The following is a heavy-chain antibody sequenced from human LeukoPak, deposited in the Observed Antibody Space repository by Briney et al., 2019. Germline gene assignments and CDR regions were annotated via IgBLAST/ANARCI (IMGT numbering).Heavy chain of an antibody. J-gene: IGHJ5*02. CDR1: GYTFASYD. Sequence: ASVKVSCKASGYTFASYDINWVRQATGQGLEWMGWMNPNSGNTGYAQKFQGRVTMTRNTSISTAYMELSSLRSGDTAVYYCARGDPAAGIIQFDPWGQGTLVTVSS. CDR2: MNPNSGNT. V-gene: IGHV1-8*01. CDR3: ARGDPAAGIIQFDP. D-gene: IGHD6-13*01.